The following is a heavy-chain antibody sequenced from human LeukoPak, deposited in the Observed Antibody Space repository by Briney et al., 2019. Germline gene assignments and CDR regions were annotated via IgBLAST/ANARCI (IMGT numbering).Heavy chain of an antibody. Sequence: GGSLRLSCAASGFTFSSYSMNWVRQAPGKGLEWVSSISSNSSYIYYADSVKGRFTISRDNAKNSLYLQMNSLRAEDTAVYYCASLAYVDTAMVLDYWGQGTLVTVSS. J-gene: IGHJ4*02. CDR2: ISSNSSYI. CDR3: ASLAYVDTAMVLDY. V-gene: IGHV3-21*01. D-gene: IGHD5-18*01. CDR1: GFTFSSYS.